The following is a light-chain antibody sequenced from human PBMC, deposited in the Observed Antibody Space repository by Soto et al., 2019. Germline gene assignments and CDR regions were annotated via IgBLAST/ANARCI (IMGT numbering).Light chain of an antibody. CDR3: SSYAGTSDVL. CDR1: SSDVGGYNS. Sequence: QSVLTQPPSASGSPGQSVTISCTGSSSDVGGYNSVSWYQQHPGEAPKLILYEVSKRPSGVPDRFSGSKSGHTASLTVSGLRTEDESYYYCSSYAGTSDVLFGGGTKVTVL. CDR2: EVS. J-gene: IGLJ3*02. V-gene: IGLV2-8*01.